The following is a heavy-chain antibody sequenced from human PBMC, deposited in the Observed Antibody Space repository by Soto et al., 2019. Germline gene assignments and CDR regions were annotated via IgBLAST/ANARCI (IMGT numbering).Heavy chain of an antibody. CDR3: ERQRPSVVTQAYFDV. Sequence: AETLARACPVTGDSISSRSYYWGWIRQPPVKGLEWIGSIYYSGGTYNNPSLRSRVSMSIDTSKDQLSLKLKSVTAADTALYFCERQRPSVVTQAYFDVWGPGSLDTVSS. J-gene: IGHJ4*02. CDR1: GDSISSRSYY. D-gene: IGHD2-21*02. CDR2: IYYSGGT. V-gene: IGHV4-39*01.